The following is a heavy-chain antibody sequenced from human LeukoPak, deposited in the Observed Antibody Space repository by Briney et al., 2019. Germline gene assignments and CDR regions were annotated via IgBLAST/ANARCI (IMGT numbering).Heavy chain of an antibody. CDR2: ISYSGST. D-gene: IGHD3-16*01. CDR1: GGSIISYD. CDR3: ARVSWPGRGSRFDP. Sequence: PSETLSLTCTVSGGSIISYDWSWIRQPPGKGLEWIGYISYSGSTNYNPSLNSRVTISVDTSKNQFSLKLTSVTAADTAVYYCARVSWPGRGSRFDPWGQGTLVTVSS. J-gene: IGHJ5*02. V-gene: IGHV4-59*01.